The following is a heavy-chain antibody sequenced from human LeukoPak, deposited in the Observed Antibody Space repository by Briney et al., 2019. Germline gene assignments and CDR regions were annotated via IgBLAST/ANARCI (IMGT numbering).Heavy chain of an antibody. CDR1: GFTFSSYS. CDR3: ARGSSQAGTLPGY. Sequence: GGSLRLSCAASGFTFSSYSMNWVRQAPGKGLEWVSSISSSSSYIYYADSVKGRFTISRDNAKNSPYLQMNSLRAEDTAVYYCARGSSQAGTLPGYWGQGTLVTVSS. V-gene: IGHV3-21*01. D-gene: IGHD2-2*01. CDR2: ISSSSSYI. J-gene: IGHJ4*02.